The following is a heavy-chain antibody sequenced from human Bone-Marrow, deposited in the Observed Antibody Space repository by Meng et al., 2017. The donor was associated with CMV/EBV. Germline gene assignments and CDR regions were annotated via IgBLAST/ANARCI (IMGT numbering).Heavy chain of an antibody. J-gene: IGHJ4*02. CDR1: GGSISSSSYY. CDR2: IYYSGST. D-gene: IGHD6-19*01. V-gene: IGHV4-39*07. CDR3: AREQWLAHYFDY. Sequence: SETLSLTCTVSGGSISSSSYYWGWIRQPPGKGLEWIGSIYYSGSTYYNPSLKSRVTISVDTSKNQFSLKLSSVTAADTAVYYCAREQWLAHYFDYWGQGALVTASS.